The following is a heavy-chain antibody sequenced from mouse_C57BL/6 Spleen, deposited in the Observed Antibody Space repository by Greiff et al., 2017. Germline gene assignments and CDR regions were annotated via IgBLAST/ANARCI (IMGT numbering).Heavy chain of an antibody. J-gene: IGHJ2*01. CDR3: ARWPRGYDRGY. CDR1: GYTFTSYG. V-gene: IGHV1-81*01. Sequence: QVQLQQSGAELARPGASVKLSCKASGYTFTSYGISWVKQRTGQGLEWIGEIYPRSGDTYYNEKFKGKATLTADKSSSTAYMELSSLTSEDSAVYFCARWPRGYDRGYWGQGTTLTVSS. D-gene: IGHD2-2*01. CDR2: IYPRSGDT.